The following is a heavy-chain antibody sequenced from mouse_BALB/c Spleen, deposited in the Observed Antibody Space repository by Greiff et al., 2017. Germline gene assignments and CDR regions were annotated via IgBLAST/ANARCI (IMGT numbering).Heavy chain of an antibody. J-gene: IGHJ3*01. CDR2: IYPYNGGT. V-gene: IGHV1S29*02. Sequence: VQLQQSGPELVKPGASVKISCKASGYTFTDYNMHWVKQSHGKSLEWIGYIYPYNGGTGYNQKFKSKATLTVDNSSSTAYMELRSLTSEDSAVYYCARGCDYDGFAYWGQGTLVTVSA. D-gene: IGHD2-4*01. CDR1: GYTFTDYN. CDR3: ARGCDYDGFAY.